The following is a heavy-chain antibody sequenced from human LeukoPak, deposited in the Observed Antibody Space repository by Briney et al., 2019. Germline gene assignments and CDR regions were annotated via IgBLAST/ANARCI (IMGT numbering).Heavy chain of an antibody. CDR2: ITGSAGGT. J-gene: IGHJ4*02. CDR1: GFTFSSYA. CDR3: AKGSSSVWPYYFDY. D-gene: IGHD5/OR15-5a*01. Sequence: GGSLRLSCAASGFTFSSYAMGWVRQAPGKGLEWVSAITGSAGGTYYADSVKGRSAISRDNSENTPYLDMNSLRAEDTAVYYCAKGSSSVWPYYFDYWGQGALVTASS. V-gene: IGHV3-23*01.